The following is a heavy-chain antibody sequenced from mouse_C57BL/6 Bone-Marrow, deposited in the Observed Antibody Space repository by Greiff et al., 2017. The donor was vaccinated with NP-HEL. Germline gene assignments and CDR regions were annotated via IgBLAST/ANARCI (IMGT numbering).Heavy chain of an antibody. CDR3: AREGYYDYPAWFAY. J-gene: IGHJ3*01. Sequence: QVHVKQSGPELVKPGASVKISCKASGYTFTDYYINWVKQRPGQGLEWIGWIFPGSGSTYYNEKFKGKATLTVDKSSSTAYMLLSSLTSEDSAVYFCAREGYYDYPAWFAYWGQGTLVTVSA. V-gene: IGHV1-75*01. D-gene: IGHD2-4*01. CDR2: IFPGSGST. CDR1: GYTFTDYY.